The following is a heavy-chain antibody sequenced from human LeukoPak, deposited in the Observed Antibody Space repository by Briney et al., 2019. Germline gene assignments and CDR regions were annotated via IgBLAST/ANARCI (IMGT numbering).Heavy chain of an antibody. CDR1: EFTFDDYA. V-gene: IGHV3-9*01. CDR3: AKDTARLLWFAESYIDY. D-gene: IGHD3-10*01. Sequence: GGSLRLSCAASEFTFDDYAMHWVRQAPGKGLEWVSGISWNSGSIGYADSVKGRFTISRDNAKNSLYLQMNSLRPEDTALYYCAKDTARLLWFAESYIDYWGQGTLVTVSS. J-gene: IGHJ4*02. CDR2: ISWNSGSI.